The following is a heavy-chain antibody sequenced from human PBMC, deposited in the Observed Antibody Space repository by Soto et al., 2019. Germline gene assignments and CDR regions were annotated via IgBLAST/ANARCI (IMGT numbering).Heavy chain of an antibody. J-gene: IGHJ5*02. V-gene: IGHV4-61*01. D-gene: IGHD3-10*01. CDR2: IYYTGSA. CDR3: ARKGMTPYNWFDP. CDR1: GGSVSSGSYY. Sequence: SETLSLTCTVSGGSVSSGSYYWSWIRQPPGKGLEWIGYIYYTGSANYNPSLKSRVTISVDTSKNQFSLKLSSVTAADTAVYYCARKGMTPYNWFDPWGQGTLVTVS.